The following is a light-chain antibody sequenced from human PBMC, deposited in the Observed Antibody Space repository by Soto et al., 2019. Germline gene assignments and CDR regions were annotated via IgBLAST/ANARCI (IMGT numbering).Light chain of an antibody. CDR2: GAS. CDR1: QSVSSSF. V-gene: IGKV3-20*01. Sequence: EIVLTQSPGTLSLSPGDKATLSCRASQSVSSSFLAWYQQKPGQAPSRLIYGASNRATGIADRFSGSGSWTDFNLTISILEPEDFAVYYCRQYDHSPPTFVKGNKLEIK. J-gene: IGKJ2*01. CDR3: RQYDHSPPT.